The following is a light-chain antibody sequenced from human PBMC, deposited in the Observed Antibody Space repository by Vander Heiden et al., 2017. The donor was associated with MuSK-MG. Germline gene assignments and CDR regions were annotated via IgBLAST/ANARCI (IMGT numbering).Light chain of an antibody. V-gene: IGKV3-20*01. Sequence: IVLTQSPDTLALSPGERATLSCRASQSVNTNHLAWYQQKPGQAPRLLISETSNRANDIADRFSGSGFGTDFSLTISRLEPEDFAVYYCQQDGLAPWTFGRGTKVEIK. CDR2: ETS. CDR1: QSVNTNH. J-gene: IGKJ1*01. CDR3: QQDGLAPWT.